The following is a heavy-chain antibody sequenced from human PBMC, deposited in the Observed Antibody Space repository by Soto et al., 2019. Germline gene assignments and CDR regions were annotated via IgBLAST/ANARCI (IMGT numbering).Heavy chain of an antibody. CDR3: ARSLYCSGGSCYCGADAFDI. V-gene: IGHV4-34*01. CDR1: GGSFSGYY. D-gene: IGHD2-15*01. Sequence: SETLSLTCAVYGGSFSGYYWSWIRQPPGKGLEWIGEINHSGSTNYNPSLKSRVTISVDTSKNQFSLKLSSVTAADTAVYYCARSLYCSGGSCYCGADAFDIWGQGTMVTVSS. CDR2: INHSGST. J-gene: IGHJ3*02.